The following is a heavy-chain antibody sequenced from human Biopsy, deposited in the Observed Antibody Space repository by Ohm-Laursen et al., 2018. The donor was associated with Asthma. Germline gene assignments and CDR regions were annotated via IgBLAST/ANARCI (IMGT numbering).Heavy chain of an antibody. V-gene: IGHV3-33*01. J-gene: IGHJ6*02. Sequence: PLRLSCAASGFTFSSYGMHWVRQAPGKGLEWVAVIWYDGSNKYYADSVKGRFTISRDNSKNTLYLQMNSLRAEDTAVYYCARGGLGYCSSTSCYQNYYYGMDVWGQGTTVTVSS. CDR2: IWYDGSNK. CDR1: GFTFSSYG. CDR3: ARGGLGYCSSTSCYQNYYYGMDV. D-gene: IGHD2-2*01.